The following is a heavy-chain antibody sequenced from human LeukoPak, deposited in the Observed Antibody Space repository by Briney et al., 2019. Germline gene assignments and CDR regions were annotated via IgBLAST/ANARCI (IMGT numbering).Heavy chain of an antibody. CDR1: GFTFSSYG. Sequence: GRSLRLSCTASGFTFSSYGMHWVRQAPGKGLEWVAVISYDGSNKYYADSVKGRFTISRDNSKNTLYLQMNSLRAEDTALYYCAKLPMTTVTSDGMDVWGQGTTVTVSS. CDR3: AKLPMTTVTSDGMDV. J-gene: IGHJ6*02. V-gene: IGHV3-30*18. CDR2: ISYDGSNK. D-gene: IGHD4-17*01.